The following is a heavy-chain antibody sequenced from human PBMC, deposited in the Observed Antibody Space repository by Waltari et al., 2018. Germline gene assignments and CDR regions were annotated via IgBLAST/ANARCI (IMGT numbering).Heavy chain of an antibody. CDR3: ARAREMGDY. D-gene: IGHD1-26*01. CDR1: VFTFSMHG. CDR2: ISSSSGSI. J-gene: IGHJ4*02. Sequence: EVQLVESGGGLVHPGGSLRLSCAASVFTFSMHGMNWVRQAPGKGLEWLSYISSSSGSIYYADSVKGRFTISRDNAKNSLYLQMNSLRDEDTAVYYCARAREMGDYWGQGTLVNVSS. V-gene: IGHV3-48*02.